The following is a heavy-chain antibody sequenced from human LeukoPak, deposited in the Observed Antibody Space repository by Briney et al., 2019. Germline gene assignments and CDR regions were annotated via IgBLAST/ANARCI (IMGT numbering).Heavy chain of an antibody. Sequence: ASVKVSCKASGYTFTDYYTHWVRQAPGQGLEWMGRINPNSGGTNYAQKFQGRVTMTRDMSISTAYMELSSLRSDDTAVYYCAILDYGDYGGVSDWGQGTLVTVSS. J-gene: IGHJ4*02. D-gene: IGHD4-17*01. CDR3: AILDYGDYGGVSD. V-gene: IGHV1-2*06. CDR2: INPNSGGT. CDR1: GYTFTDYY.